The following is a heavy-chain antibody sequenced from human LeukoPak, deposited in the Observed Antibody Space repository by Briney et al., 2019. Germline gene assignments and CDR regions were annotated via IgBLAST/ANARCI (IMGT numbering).Heavy chain of an antibody. CDR3: ARSRGYSYGDFDY. V-gene: IGHV1-69*06. CDR1: GGTFSSYA. D-gene: IGHD5-18*01. CDR2: IIPIFGTA. Sequence: SVKASCKASGGTFSSYAISWVRQAPGQGLEWMGGIIPIFGTANYAQKFQGRVTITADKSTSTAYMELSSLRSEDTAVYYCARSRGYSYGDFDYWGQGTLVTVSS. J-gene: IGHJ4*02.